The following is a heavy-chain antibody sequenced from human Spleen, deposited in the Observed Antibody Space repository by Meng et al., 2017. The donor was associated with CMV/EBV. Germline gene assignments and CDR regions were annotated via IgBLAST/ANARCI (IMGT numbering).Heavy chain of an antibody. J-gene: IGHJ5*02. Sequence: GESLKISCAASGFTFSSYWMSWVRQAPGKGLEWVANIKQDGSEKYYVDSVKGRFTISRDNAKNSLYLQMNSLRAEDTAVYYCARGHRSVVVIDWFDPWGQGTLVTVSS. V-gene: IGHV3-7*01. CDR2: IKQDGSEK. CDR1: GFTFSSYW. CDR3: ARGHRSVVVIDWFDP. D-gene: IGHD2-21*01.